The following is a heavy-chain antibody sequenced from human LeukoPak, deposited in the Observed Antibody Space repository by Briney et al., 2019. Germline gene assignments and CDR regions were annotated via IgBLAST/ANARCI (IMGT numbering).Heavy chain of an antibody. Sequence: PSETLSLTCTVSGGSISSSSYYWGWIRQPPGKGLEWIGSIYYSGSTYYNPSLKSRVTISVDTSKNQFSLKLSSVTAADTAVYYCARVFPPARVDYWGQGTLVTVSS. CDR3: ARVFPPARVDY. CDR1: GGSISSSSYY. V-gene: IGHV4-39*07. CDR2: IYYSGST. D-gene: IGHD3-10*02. J-gene: IGHJ4*02.